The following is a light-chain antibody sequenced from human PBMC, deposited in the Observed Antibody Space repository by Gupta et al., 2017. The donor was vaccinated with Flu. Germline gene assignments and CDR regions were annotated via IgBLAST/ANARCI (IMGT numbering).Light chain of an antibody. V-gene: IGLV1-40*01. CDR2: DNI. J-gene: IGLJ3*02. Sequence: QSVLTQPPSVSGAPGPRVTISCIGSSSNIGADYDVHWYQQRPGTAPKFLIYDNIKRPPGVPDRFSASRSGTSASLAIAGLQAEDEADYYCQSYDDNLFWMFGGGTKVTVL. CDR3: QSYDDNLFWM. CDR1: SSNIGADYD.